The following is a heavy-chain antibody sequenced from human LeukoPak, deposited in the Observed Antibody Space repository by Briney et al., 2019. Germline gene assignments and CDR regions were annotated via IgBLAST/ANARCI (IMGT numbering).Heavy chain of an antibody. CDR2: IWYDGSNK. CDR1: GFTFSSYG. Sequence: GGSLRLSCAASGFTFSSYGMHWVRQAPGKGLEWVAVIWYDGSNKYYADSVKGRFTISRDNSKNTLYLQMNSLRAEDTAVYYGAKGYGSGSYCIDYWGQGTLVTVSS. D-gene: IGHD3-10*01. J-gene: IGHJ4*02. V-gene: IGHV3-33*06. CDR3: AKGYGSGSYCIDY.